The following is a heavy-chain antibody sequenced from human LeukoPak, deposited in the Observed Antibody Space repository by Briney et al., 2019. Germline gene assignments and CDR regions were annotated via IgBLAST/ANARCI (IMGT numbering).Heavy chain of an antibody. CDR1: GYTFTSYD. CDR2: MNPNSGNT. D-gene: IGHD3-16*01. Sequence: ASVKVSCKASGYTFTSYDINWVRQATGQGLAWMGWMNPNSGNTGFAQKFQGRVTMTRNTSISTAYMELSSLRSEDTAVYYCARWGGLNPNGADGNWGQGTLVTVSS. V-gene: IGHV1-8*01. J-gene: IGHJ4*02. CDR3: ARWGGLNPNGADGN.